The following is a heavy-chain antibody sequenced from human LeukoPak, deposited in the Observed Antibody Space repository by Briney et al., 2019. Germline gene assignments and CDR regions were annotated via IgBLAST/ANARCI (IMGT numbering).Heavy chain of an antibody. J-gene: IGHJ6*03. CDR3: ARMGDFWSGYSDYYYYMDV. Sequence: ASVKVSCKASGYTFTGCYMHWVRQAPGQGLEWMGWINPNSGGTNYAQKFQGRVTMTRDTSISTAYMELSSLRSEDTAVYYCARMGDFWSGYSDYYYYMDVWGKGTTVTVSS. CDR2: INPNSGGT. D-gene: IGHD3-3*01. CDR1: GYTFTGCY. V-gene: IGHV1-2*02.